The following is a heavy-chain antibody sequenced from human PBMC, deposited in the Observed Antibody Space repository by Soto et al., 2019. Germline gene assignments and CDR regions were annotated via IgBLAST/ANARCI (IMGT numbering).Heavy chain of an antibody. CDR2: IFYSGSF. Sequence: QVQLQESGPGLVKPSQTLSLTCTVSGDSISSGGSYWSWIRQRPGKGLEWIGFIFYSGSFYYTPSLKGRVKISPDTAKNQFSLRLTSVTAADTAVYYCARAPETPPILGVVRPYFFNYWGQGTLVTVSS. CDR3: ARAPETPPILGVVRPYFFNY. V-gene: IGHV4-31*03. CDR1: GDSISSGGSY. J-gene: IGHJ4*02. D-gene: IGHD3-3*01.